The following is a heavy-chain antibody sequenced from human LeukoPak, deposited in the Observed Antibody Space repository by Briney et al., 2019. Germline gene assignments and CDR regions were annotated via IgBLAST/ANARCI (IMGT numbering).Heavy chain of an antibody. Sequence: ASVKVSCKVSGYTFTSYGISWVRQAPGQGLEWMGWISAYNGNTKYAQKLQGKVTMTTDTSTSTAYMELRSLRSDDTAVYYCARTIVVVVAAIRESNWFDPWGQGTLVTVSS. CDR3: ARTIVVVVAAIRESNWFDP. V-gene: IGHV1-18*01. CDR2: ISAYNGNT. CDR1: GYTFTSYG. J-gene: IGHJ5*02. D-gene: IGHD2-15*01.